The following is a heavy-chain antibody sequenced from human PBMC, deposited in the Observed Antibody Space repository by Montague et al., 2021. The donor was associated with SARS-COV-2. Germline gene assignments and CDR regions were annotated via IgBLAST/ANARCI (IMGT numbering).Heavy chain of an antibody. CDR3: ARVRYYGSGTSLGMDV. Sequence: SETLSLTCAVYGGSFSGYYWSWIRRPPGKGLEWIGEINHSGGTNYNPSLKGRVTKSVDTSKNQFSLKLSSVTAADTAVYYCARVRYYGSGTSLGMDVWGQGTTVTVSS. J-gene: IGHJ6*02. V-gene: IGHV4-34*01. D-gene: IGHD3-10*01. CDR2: INHSGGT. CDR1: GGSFSGYY.